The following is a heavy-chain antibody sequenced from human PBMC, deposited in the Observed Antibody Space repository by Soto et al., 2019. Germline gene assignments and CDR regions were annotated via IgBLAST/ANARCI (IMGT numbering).Heavy chain of an antibody. J-gene: IGHJ4*02. Sequence: SVKVSCKASGGTFSSYTISWVRQAPGQGLEWMGRIIPILGIANYAQKFQGRVTITADKSTSTAYMELSSLRSEDTAVYYCARSAQQLVRTTPFDYWGQGTLVTVSS. D-gene: IGHD6-6*01. CDR3: ARSAQQLVRTTPFDY. CDR2: IIPILGIA. CDR1: GGTFSSYT. V-gene: IGHV1-69*02.